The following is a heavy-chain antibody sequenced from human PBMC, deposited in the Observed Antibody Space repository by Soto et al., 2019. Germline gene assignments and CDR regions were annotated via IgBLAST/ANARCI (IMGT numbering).Heavy chain of an antibody. D-gene: IGHD1-26*01. J-gene: IGHJ3*01. CDR2: IHPSGQPI. Sequence: PWGSLRVSCVSSGFTFSSSEMYWVRQAPGKGLEWVSYIHPSGQPIFYADSVKGRFTISRDNAKNSLYLQMSSLRAEDSAVYYCARRASRWGQGTMVTVSS. CDR1: GFTFSSSE. V-gene: IGHV3-48*03. CDR3: ARRASR.